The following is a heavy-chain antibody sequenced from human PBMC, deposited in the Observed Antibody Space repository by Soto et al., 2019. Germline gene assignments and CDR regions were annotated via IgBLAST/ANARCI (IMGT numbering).Heavy chain of an antibody. D-gene: IGHD5-12*01. V-gene: IGHV4-34*01. CDR1: GGSFIGYY. Sequence: SETLPLTCTFYGGSFIGYYWIWIRQPPGKGLEWIGEINHSGSTNYNPSLKSRVTISVDTSKNQFSLKLSSVTAADTAVYYCARVDIVATIRVWGQGTLVTVSS. J-gene: IGHJ4*02. CDR2: INHSGST. CDR3: ARVDIVATIRV.